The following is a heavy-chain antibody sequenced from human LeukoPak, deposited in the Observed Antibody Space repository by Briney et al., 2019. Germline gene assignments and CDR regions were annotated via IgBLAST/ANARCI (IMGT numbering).Heavy chain of an antibody. J-gene: IGHJ4*02. D-gene: IGHD3-10*01. Sequence: GGSLRLSCAASGFTFSSYGMHWVRQAPGKGLEWVSFIRYDGSNKYYADSVKGRFTISRDNAKNSLYLQMNSLRAEDTAVYYCARDEEWFGGLTDFDYWGQGTLVTVSS. CDR3: ARDEEWFGGLTDFDY. CDR2: IRYDGSNK. CDR1: GFTFSSYG. V-gene: IGHV3-30*02.